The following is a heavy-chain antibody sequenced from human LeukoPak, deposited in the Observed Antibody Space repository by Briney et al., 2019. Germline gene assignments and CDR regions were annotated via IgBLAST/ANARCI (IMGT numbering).Heavy chain of an antibody. D-gene: IGHD4-17*01. J-gene: IGHJ4*02. V-gene: IGHV1-69*06. CDR2: IIPIFGTA. Sequence: SVQVSCKASGGTFSSYAISWVRQAPGQGLEWMGGIIPIFGTANYAQKFQGRVTITADKSTSTAYMELSSLRSEDTAVYYCARAGYGDSDFDYWGQGTLVTVSS. CDR3: ARAGYGDSDFDY. CDR1: GGTFSSYA.